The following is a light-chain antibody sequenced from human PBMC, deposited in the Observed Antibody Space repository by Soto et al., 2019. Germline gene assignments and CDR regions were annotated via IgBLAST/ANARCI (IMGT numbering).Light chain of an antibody. V-gene: IGLV1-47*01. CDR3: AAWDDNLSGPL. CDR2: RND. J-gene: IGLJ3*02. CDR1: SSNIGNNY. Sequence: QSVLTQPPSASATPGQRVTISCSGSSSNIGNNYINWYHQLPGTAPKLLIYRNDQRASGVPDRFSGSKSDTSGSLAISGLRSDDEGIYYCAAWDDNLSGPLFGGGTKLTVL.